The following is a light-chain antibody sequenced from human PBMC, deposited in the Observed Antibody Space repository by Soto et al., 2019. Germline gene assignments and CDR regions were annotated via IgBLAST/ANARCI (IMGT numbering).Light chain of an antibody. CDR1: SSDVGAYNF. V-gene: IGLV2-8*01. J-gene: IGLJ1*01. CDR2: DVS. CDR3: SSYAMSNTYV. Sequence: QSALTQPPSASGSPGQSVTISCTGTSSDVGAYNFVSWFQQQPGRAPRRIIYDVSQRPSGVPDRFSGSKSGNTASLTVSVLQAEDEADYYCSSYAMSNTYVFGTGTKLTVL.